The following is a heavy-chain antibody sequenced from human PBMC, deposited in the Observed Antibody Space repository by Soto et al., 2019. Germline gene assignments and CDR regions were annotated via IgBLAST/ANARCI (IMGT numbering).Heavy chain of an antibody. Sequence: TSVKLSCKVSGDSLTDLSMHWVRQAPGKGLEWMGGFDPEDGETIYAQKFQGRVTMTEDTSTDTAYMELSSLRSEDTAVYYCATDLREGAHVSYFDYWGQGTLVTVSS. V-gene: IGHV1-24*01. CDR3: ATDLREGAHVSYFDY. D-gene: IGHD1-26*01. CDR2: FDPEDGET. J-gene: IGHJ4*02. CDR1: GDSLTDLS.